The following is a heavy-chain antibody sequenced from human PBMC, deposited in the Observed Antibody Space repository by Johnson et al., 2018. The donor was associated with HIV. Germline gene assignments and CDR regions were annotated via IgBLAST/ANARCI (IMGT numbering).Heavy chain of an antibody. CDR2: ISYDGSNK. Sequence: QMLLVESGGGVVQPGRSLRLSCAASGFTVSSNYMSWVRQAPGKGLELVAVISYDGSNKYFADSVKGRFTISRDKSKNTLYLQMNSLRAEDTAVYYCAREGVVATITDAFDIWGQGTMVTVSS. CDR3: AREGVVATITDAFDI. J-gene: IGHJ3*02. V-gene: IGHV3-30*03. D-gene: IGHD5-12*01. CDR1: GFTVSSNY.